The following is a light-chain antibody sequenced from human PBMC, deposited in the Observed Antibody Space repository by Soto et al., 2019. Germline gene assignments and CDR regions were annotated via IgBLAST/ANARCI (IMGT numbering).Light chain of an antibody. CDR1: HNDIGTYDY. Sequence: ALTQPTSVSGSPGQSITISCTGNHNDIGTYDYVSWYQQHPGRAPRLLIHGVTTRPSGISDRFSASKSGLTAPLTISGLQPEDEADYYCSSFTSNRIYVFGPGTKVTVL. J-gene: IGLJ1*01. CDR3: SSFTSNRIYV. V-gene: IGLV2-14*03. CDR2: GVT.